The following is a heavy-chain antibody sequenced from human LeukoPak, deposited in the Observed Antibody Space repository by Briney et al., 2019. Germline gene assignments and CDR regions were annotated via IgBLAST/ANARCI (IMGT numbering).Heavy chain of an antibody. CDR1: GGSLCGYY. D-gene: IGHD6-13*01. Sequence: SQTLSLTRAVYGGSLCGYYWSWIRQPPGKGLGWVGEINHSGSTNTNPSLKSRVTISVDTSKNQSSLNLSSVTAADTAVYYCAREAVTGIAAAGIGFDPWGQGTLVTVSS. V-gene: IGHV4-34*01. CDR2: INHSGST. J-gene: IGHJ5*02. CDR3: AREAVTGIAAAGIGFDP.